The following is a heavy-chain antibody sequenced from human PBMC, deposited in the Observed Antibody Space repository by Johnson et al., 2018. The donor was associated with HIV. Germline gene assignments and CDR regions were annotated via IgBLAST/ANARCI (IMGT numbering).Heavy chain of an antibody. J-gene: IGHJ3*02. CDR1: GFIFSRND. Sequence: QVQLVESGGGVVQPGRSLRLSCAGSGFIFSRNDMHWVRQAPGKGLEWVAVISYDGSNRYYTDSVKGRFTISSDNSKNTLYLQMNSLRAEDTAVYYWARAVARGQWLANGYIWGQGTMVTVSS. CDR2: ISYDGSNR. CDR3: ARAVARGQWLANGYI. D-gene: IGHD6-19*01. V-gene: IGHV3-30*04.